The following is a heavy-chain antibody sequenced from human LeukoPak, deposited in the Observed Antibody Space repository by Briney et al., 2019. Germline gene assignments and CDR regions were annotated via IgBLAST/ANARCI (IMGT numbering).Heavy chain of an antibody. Sequence: GGSLRLSCAASGFTFSTYWMRWVRQAPGKGLVWVSRTNSDGSTTSYADSVKGRFTISRDNAKNTLYLQMNSLRAEDTAVYYCARGTLAVAGTWFDPWGQGTLVTVSS. CDR2: TNSDGSTT. V-gene: IGHV3-74*01. CDR3: ARGTLAVAGTWFDP. CDR1: GFTFSTYW. J-gene: IGHJ5*02. D-gene: IGHD6-19*01.